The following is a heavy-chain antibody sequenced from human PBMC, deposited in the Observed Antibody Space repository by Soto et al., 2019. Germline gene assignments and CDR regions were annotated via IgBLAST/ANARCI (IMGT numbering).Heavy chain of an antibody. CDR2: IYYSGST. CDR1: GGSISSYY. J-gene: IGHJ6*03. D-gene: IGHD2-2*01. CDR3: ARGGSCSSTSCYVLYYYYYMDV. Sequence: KASETLSLTCTVSGGSISSYYWSWIRQPPGKGLEWIGYIYYSGSTNYNPSLKSRVTISVDTSKSQFSLKLSSVTAADTAVYYCARGGSCSSTSCYVLYYYYYMDVWGKGTTVTVSS. V-gene: IGHV4-59*01.